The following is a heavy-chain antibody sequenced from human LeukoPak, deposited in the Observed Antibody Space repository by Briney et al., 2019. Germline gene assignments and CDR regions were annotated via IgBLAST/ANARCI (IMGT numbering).Heavy chain of an antibody. V-gene: IGHV1-8*01. D-gene: IGHD5-18*01. CDR2: MNPNSGNT. CDR1: GYTFTSYD. CDR3: ARGYSYDPFFDY. J-gene: IGHJ4*02. Sequence: ASVKVSCKASGYTFTSYDINWVRQATGQGLEWMGWMNPNSGNTGYAQKFQGRVTMTRNTSISTAYMELSSLRSEDTAEYYCARGYSYDPFFDYWGQGTLVTVSS.